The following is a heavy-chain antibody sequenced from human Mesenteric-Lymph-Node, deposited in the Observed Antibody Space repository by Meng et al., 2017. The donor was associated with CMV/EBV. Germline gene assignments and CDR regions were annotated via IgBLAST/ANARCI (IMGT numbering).Heavy chain of an antibody. D-gene: IGHD2-2*01. CDR2: ITSGGGTI. CDR3: AREGPGEGPGGVVVPADPYYYYYDMDV. Sequence: GGSLRLSCAGSGFMFRDYWMTWVRQAPGKGLEWVSYITSGGGTINYGDSVKGRFTISRDNAKNSLYLQLNSLRAEDTALYYCAREGPGEGPGGVVVPADPYYYYYDMDVWGQGTTVTVSS. V-gene: IGHV3-11*01. CDR1: GFMFRDYW. J-gene: IGHJ6*02.